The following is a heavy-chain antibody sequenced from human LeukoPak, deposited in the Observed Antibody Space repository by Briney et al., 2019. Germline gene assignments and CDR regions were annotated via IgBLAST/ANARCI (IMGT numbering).Heavy chain of an antibody. CDR1: GFTFTSYV. J-gene: IGHJ4*02. CDR2: TSFDGSNK. Sequence: GRSLRLSCAGTGFTFTSYVMHWVRQAPGKGLEWVAVTSFDGSNKYYADSVKGRFTISGDSSKNTLFLQMNSLRVEDTAVYYCAKCGYVGYDLFYFDYWGQGTLVTVSS. CDR3: AKCGYVGYDLFYFDY. D-gene: IGHD5-12*01. V-gene: IGHV3-30*18.